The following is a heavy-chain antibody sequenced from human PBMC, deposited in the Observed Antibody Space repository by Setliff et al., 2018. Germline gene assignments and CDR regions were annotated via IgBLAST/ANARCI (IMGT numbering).Heavy chain of an antibody. CDR1: GDSIINYY. J-gene: IGHJ4*02. Sequence: SETLSLTCTVSGDSIINYYWSWIRQPPGKGLEWIGDIYSSGNTQYNPSLKSRATISRDTSSNQFSLKLFSVTAADTAVYYCAHSTTFDLHHDYWGQGALVTVSS. CDR2: IYSSGNT. CDR3: AHSTTFDLHHDY. V-gene: IGHV4-4*08. D-gene: IGHD3-9*01.